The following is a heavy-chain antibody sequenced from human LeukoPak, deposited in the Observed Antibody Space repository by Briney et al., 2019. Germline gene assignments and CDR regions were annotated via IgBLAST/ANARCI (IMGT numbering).Heavy chain of an antibody. CDR3: ARVRGITMVRGVAPFDYYYYMDV. V-gene: IGHV1-2*02. CDR2: INPNSGGT. D-gene: IGHD3-10*01. Sequence: GASVKVSCKASGYTFTGYYMHWVRQAPGQGLEWMGWINPNSGGTNYAQKFQGRVTMTRDTSISTAYMELSRLRSDDTAVYYCARVRGITMVRGVAPFDYYYYMDVWGKGTTVTISS. J-gene: IGHJ6*03. CDR1: GYTFTGYY.